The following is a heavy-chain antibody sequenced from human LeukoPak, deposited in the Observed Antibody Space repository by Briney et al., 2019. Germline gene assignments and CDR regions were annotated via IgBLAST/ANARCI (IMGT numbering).Heavy chain of an antibody. CDR2: IYYTGST. J-gene: IGHJ4*02. CDR1: GGSISSYY. CDR3: ARHRWVRGPSWLDY. D-gene: IGHD3-10*01. Sequence: SETLSLTCTVSGGSISSYYWSWVRQPPGKGLEWIGYIYYTGSTNYNPSLKSRVTISVDRSKNQLSLKLRSVTAADTAVYYCARHRWVRGPSWLDYWGQRTLVTVSS. V-gene: IGHV4-59*01.